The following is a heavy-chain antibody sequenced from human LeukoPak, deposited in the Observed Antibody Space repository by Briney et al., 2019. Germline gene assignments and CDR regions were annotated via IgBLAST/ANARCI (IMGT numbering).Heavy chain of an antibody. V-gene: IGHV5-51*01. CDR1: GYSFTNYW. CDR3: AKTIASLGSGARYFDP. D-gene: IGHD5/OR15-5a*01. Sequence: GESLKISCEASGYSFTNYWIAWVRQKPGKGLEWMGIMHPGESEINYSPSFEGQVTISADTSISTAYLEWYSLKASDSAIYYCAKTIASLGSGARYFDPWGQGTMITVSS. J-gene: IGHJ5*02. CDR2: MHPGESEI.